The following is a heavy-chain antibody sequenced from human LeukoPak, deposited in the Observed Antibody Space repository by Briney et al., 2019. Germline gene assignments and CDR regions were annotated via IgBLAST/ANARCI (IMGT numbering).Heavy chain of an antibody. CDR2: IGYDGTNT. V-gene: IGHV3-30*02. Sequence: GGSLRLSCAASGFTLSSYGMQWVRQAPGKGLEWVAVIGYDGTNTYYADSVKGRSTLSRDNSKNTLYLQMNSLRAEGTGVYYWAVDFCSGGSCYPDAFDVWGQGTMVTVAS. CDR1: GFTLSSYG. CDR3: AVDFCSGGSCYPDAFDV. J-gene: IGHJ3*01. D-gene: IGHD2-15*01.